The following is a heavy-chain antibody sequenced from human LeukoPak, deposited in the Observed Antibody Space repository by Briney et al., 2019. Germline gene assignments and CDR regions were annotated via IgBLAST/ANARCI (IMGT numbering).Heavy chain of an antibody. J-gene: IGHJ4*02. CDR1: GGTFSSYA. D-gene: IGHD3-22*01. CDR3: ARCAPGDSSNFYAVLQY. V-gene: IGHV1-69*06. CDR2: IIPVFGTT. Sequence: GASVKVSCKASGGTFSSYAVSWVRLTPGQGLEWLGGIIPVFGTTTYAQKFQAKVTMTADKSTNTAYLEISSLTSDDTAVYYCARCAPGDSSNFYAVLQYGGQGTQVTVS.